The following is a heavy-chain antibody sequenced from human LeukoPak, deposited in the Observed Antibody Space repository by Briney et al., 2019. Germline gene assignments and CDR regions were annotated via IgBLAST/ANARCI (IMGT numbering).Heavy chain of an antibody. CDR1: GFTFSSYA. J-gene: IGHJ6*04. D-gene: IGHD3-10*02. CDR3: AELGITMIGGV. Sequence: QPGGSLRLSCAASGFTFSSYAMSWVRQAPGKGLEWVSTISNSNGNTYYADSVKGRFTISRDNAKNSLYLQMNSLRAEDTAVYYCAELGITMIGGVWGKGTTVTISS. V-gene: IGHV3-23*01. CDR2: ISNSNGNT.